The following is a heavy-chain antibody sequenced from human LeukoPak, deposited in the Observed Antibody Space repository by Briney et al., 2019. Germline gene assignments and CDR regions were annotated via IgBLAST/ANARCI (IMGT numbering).Heavy chain of an antibody. CDR1: GFTVSSNY. D-gene: IGHD2-2*01. Sequence: GGSLRLSCPTSGFTVSSNYMSWLRQATGKGLEGVSVVCGGSSTYYADSGQGRFTISIDNSKNTLYLQMNSLSAEDTAVYDCATDSTAGSSYYFDYWGQGTLVTVSS. J-gene: IGHJ4*02. V-gene: IGHV3-66*01. CDR2: VCGGSST. CDR3: ATDSTAGSSYYFDY.